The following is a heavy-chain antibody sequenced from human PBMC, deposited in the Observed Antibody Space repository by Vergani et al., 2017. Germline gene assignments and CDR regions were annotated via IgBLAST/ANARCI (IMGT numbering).Heavy chain of an antibody. CDR1: GGTFSSYA. D-gene: IGHD6-19*01. J-gene: IGHJ2*01. CDR2: IIPIFGTA. Sequence: QVQLVQSGAEVKKPGSSVKVSCKASGGTFSSYAISWVRQAPGQGLEWMGRIIPIFGTANYAQKFQGRVTITADESTSTAYMELSSLISEDTAVYYCALEDNKKYSSGWAYWYFDLWGRGTLVTVSS. CDR3: ALEDNKKYSSGWAYWYFDL. V-gene: IGHV1-69*18.